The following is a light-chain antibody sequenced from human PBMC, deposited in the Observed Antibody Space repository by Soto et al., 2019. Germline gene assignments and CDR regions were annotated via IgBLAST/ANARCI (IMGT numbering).Light chain of an antibody. CDR3: QQYKTYSIS. Sequence: DIQMTQSPSTLPASVGDRVTITCRARQNIGTWLAWYQQQPGKAPNLLITDASSLEGGVPPRFSGSGSGTEFSLTISSLQPDDFATYYCQQYKTYSISFGGGTKVEIK. J-gene: IGKJ4*01. CDR2: DAS. CDR1: QNIGTW. V-gene: IGKV1-5*01.